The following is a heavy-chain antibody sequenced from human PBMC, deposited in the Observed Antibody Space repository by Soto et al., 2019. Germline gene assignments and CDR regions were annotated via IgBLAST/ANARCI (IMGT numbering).Heavy chain of an antibody. CDR3: ARDGDH. V-gene: IGHV3-30*03. J-gene: IGHJ4*02. CDR2: ISRDGNNK. Sequence: AGGSLRLSCATSGFTFSSYVMHWVRQTPDKGLEWVAAISRDGNNKYYGDSVRGRFTVSRDNSKNTVYLQMDSLRAEDTAVYYCARDGDHWGQGTLVTVSS. CDR1: GFTFSSYV.